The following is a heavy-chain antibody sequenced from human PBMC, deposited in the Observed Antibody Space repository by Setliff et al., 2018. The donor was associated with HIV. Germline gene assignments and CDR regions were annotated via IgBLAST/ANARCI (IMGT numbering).Heavy chain of an antibody. CDR3: ARGDSNDYVWGSYMRAYYYYGMDV. CDR1: GYTFTSYD. D-gene: IGHD3-16*01. V-gene: IGHV1-8*03. J-gene: IGHJ6*02. Sequence: SVKVSCKASGYTFTSYDINWVRQATGQGLEWMGWMNPNSGNTGYAQKFQGRVTITRNTSISTAYMELSSLRSEDTAVYYCARGDSNDYVWGSYMRAYYYYGMDVWGQGTTVTVSS. CDR2: MNPNSGNT.